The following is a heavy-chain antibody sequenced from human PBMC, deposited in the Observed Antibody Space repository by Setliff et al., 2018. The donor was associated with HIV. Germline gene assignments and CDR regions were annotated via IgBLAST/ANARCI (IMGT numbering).Heavy chain of an antibody. J-gene: IGHJ6*02. CDR2: MHHSGST. D-gene: IGHD1-26*01. CDR1: CYSISSGYY. CDR3: ARWAEVDGMDV. Sequence: SETLSLTCAVSCYSISSGYYWGWIRQPPGRGLEWIGTMHHSGSTYYNPSLKSRVTISVDTSKNQFSLKLSSVTAADTAVYYCARWAEVDGMDVWGQGTTVTVSS. V-gene: IGHV4-38-2*01.